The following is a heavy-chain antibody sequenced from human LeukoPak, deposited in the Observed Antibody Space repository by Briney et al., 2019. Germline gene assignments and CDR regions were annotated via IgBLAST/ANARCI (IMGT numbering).Heavy chain of an antibody. D-gene: IGHD3-22*01. Sequence: ASVKVSCKASGYNFFIYGIGWVRQAPGQGLEWMGWISDYNGNTNYAQKLQGRVTMTTDTSTSTAYMEPRSLRSDDTAVYYCARDYYYDSSDYYRPGLIFDYWGQGTLVTVSS. CDR2: ISDYNGNT. V-gene: IGHV1-18*01. CDR1: GYNFFIYG. J-gene: IGHJ4*02. CDR3: ARDYYYDSSDYYRPGLIFDY.